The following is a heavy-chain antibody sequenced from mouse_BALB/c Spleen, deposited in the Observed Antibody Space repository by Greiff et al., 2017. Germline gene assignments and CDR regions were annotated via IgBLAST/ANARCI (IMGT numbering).Heavy chain of an antibody. CDR1: GFTFNTYA. Sequence: EPGGGLVQPKGSLKLSCAASGFTFNTYAMNWVRQAPGKGLEWVARIRSKSNNYATYYADSVKDRFTISRDDSQSMLYLQMNNLKTEDTAMYYCVRLGDGYDLDYAMDYWGQGTSVTVSS. D-gene: IGHD2-2*01. J-gene: IGHJ4*01. V-gene: IGHV10-1*02. CDR3: VRLGDGYDLDYAMDY. CDR2: IRSKSNNYAT.